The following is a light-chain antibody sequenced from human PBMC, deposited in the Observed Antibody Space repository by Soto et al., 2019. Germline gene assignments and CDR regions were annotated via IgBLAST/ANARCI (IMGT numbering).Light chain of an antibody. Sequence: EIVMTQSPATLSVSPGERATLSCRASQSVSSNLAWYQQKPGQAPRLLIYGASTRATGIPARFSGSGSGTAFTLTIISLQSEDFAVYYCQQYNNWPLAFGQGTKVEIK. V-gene: IGKV3-15*01. CDR2: GAS. CDR1: QSVSSN. CDR3: QQYNNWPLA. J-gene: IGKJ1*01.